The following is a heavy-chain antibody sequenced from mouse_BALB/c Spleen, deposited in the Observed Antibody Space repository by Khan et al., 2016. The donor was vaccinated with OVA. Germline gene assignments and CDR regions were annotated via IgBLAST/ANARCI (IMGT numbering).Heavy chain of an antibody. CDR2: INPSTGYT. CDR3: ARRYDWYFDV. CDR1: GYTFTSYW. J-gene: IGHJ1*01. V-gene: IGHV1-7*01. D-gene: IGHD2-14*01. Sequence: QVQLKQSGAELAKPGASVKMSCKASGYTFTSYWMHWVKQRPGQGLEWIGYINPSTGYTEYNQKFKDKATLTADKSSSTAYMQLSSLTSEYSAVYYCARRYDWYFDVWGAGTTVTVSS.